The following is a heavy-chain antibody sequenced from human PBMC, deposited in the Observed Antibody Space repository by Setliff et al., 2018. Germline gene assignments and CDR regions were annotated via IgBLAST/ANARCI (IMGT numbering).Heavy chain of an antibody. D-gene: IGHD6-19*01. V-gene: IGHV4-39*07. Sequence: TLSLTCTVSGGSISSSSYYWGWIRQPPGKGLEWIGSIYYSGSTYYKPSLKSRVTISVDTSKNQFSLKLRSVTAADTAVYYCARGQYSSGWYGLVDYWGQGTLVAVSS. J-gene: IGHJ4*02. CDR2: IYYSGST. CDR1: GGSISSSSYY. CDR3: ARGQYSSGWYGLVDY.